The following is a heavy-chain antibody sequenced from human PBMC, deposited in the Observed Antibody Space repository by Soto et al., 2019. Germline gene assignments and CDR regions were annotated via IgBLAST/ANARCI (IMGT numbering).Heavy chain of an antibody. J-gene: IGHJ6*02. Sequence: GGSLRLSCAASGFTFSSYGMHWVRQAPGKGLEWVAVIWYDGSNKYYADSVKGRFTISRDNSKNTLYLQMNSLRAEDTAVYYCAREGRLMVYALNYYYYYGMDVWGQGTTVTVSS. CDR2: IWYDGSNK. D-gene: IGHD2-8*01. V-gene: IGHV3-33*01. CDR1: GFTFSSYG. CDR3: AREGRLMVYALNYYYYYGMDV.